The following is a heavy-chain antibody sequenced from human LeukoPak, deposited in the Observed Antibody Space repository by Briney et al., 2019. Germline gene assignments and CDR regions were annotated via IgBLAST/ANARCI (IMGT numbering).Heavy chain of an antibody. CDR2: IYSGGST. CDR1: GFTVSSNY. J-gene: IGHJ4*02. D-gene: IGHD5-12*01. CDR3: ARDERYSGCDY. V-gene: IGHV3-53*01. Sequence: GGSLRLSCAASGFTVSSNYMSWVRQAPGKGLEWVSVIYSGGSTYYADSVKGRFTISRDNSKNTLYLQMNSLRAEDTAVYYCARDERYSGCDYWGQGTLVTVSS.